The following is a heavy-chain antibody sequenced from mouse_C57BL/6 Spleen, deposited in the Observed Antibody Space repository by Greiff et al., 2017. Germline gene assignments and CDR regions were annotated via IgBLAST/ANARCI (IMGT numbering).Heavy chain of an antibody. V-gene: IGHV1-50*01. CDR3: ARSPVVATDYFDY. CDR2: IDPSDSYT. J-gene: IGHJ2*01. CDR1: GYTFTSYW. D-gene: IGHD1-1*01. Sequence: QVQLQQSGAELVKPGASVKLSCKASGYTFTSYWMQWVKQRPGQGLEWIGEIDPSDSYTNYNQKFKGTATLTVDTSSSTAYMQLSSLTSEDSAVYYCARSPVVATDYFDYWGQGTTLTVSS.